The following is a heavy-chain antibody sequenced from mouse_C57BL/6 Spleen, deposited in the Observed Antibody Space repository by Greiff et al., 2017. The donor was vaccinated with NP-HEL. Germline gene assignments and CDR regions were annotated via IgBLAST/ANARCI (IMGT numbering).Heavy chain of an antibody. CDR3: ARRGNSNYYAMDY. CDR1: GYTFTSYW. CDR2: IDPSDSYT. V-gene: IGHV1-69*01. J-gene: IGHJ4*01. Sequence: QVQLQQPGAELVMPGASVKLSCKASGYTFTSYWMHWVKQRPGPGLEWIGEIDPSDSYTNYNQKFKGKSTLTVDKSSSTAYMQLSSLTSEDSAVCYCARRGNSNYYAMDYWGQGTSVTVSS. D-gene: IGHD2-5*01.